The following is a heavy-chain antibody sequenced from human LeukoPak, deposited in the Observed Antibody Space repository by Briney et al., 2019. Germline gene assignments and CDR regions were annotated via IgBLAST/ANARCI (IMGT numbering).Heavy chain of an antibody. J-gene: IGHJ4*02. V-gene: IGHV6-1*01. Sequence: SQTLSLTCVISGDSVSSNSAAWNWIRQSPSRGLEWLGRTYYRSRWYNDYAVSVKSRITISPDTSKNQFSLQLNSVTPEDTAVYYCAKETPAPFGWGDFDYWGQGTLVTVSS. D-gene: IGHD6-19*01. CDR3: AKETPAPFGWGDFDY. CDR1: GDSVSSNSAA. CDR2: TYYRSRWYN.